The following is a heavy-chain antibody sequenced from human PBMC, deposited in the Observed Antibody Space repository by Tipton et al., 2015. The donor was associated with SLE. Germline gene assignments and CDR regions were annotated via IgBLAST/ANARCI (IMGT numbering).Heavy chain of an antibody. CDR3: ARWGSRGVAGYYFDY. CDR1: GFTVSSNY. CDR2: IYSGGST. V-gene: IGHV3-53*04. J-gene: IGHJ4*02. D-gene: IGHD6-19*01. Sequence: SLRLSCAASGFTVSSNYMSWVRQAPGKGLEWVSVIYSGGSTYYADSVKGRFTISRHNSKNTLYLQMNSLRAEDTAVYYCARWGSRGVAGYYFDYWGQGALVTVSS.